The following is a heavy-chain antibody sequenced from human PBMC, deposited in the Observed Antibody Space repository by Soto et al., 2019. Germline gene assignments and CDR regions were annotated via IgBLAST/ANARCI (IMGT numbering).Heavy chain of an antibody. CDR2: IYHSGST. V-gene: IGHV4-30-2*01. CDR1: GGSISSGGYS. J-gene: IGHJ4*02. CDR3: ARESSYCDYAFDY. Sequence: QLQLQESGSGLVKPSQTLSLTCAVSGGSISSGGYSWSWIRQPPGKGLEWIGYIYHSGSTYYNPSLKSRVTISADRSKNQFSMKLSSVTAADTSVYYCARESSYCDYAFDYWGQGTLVTVSS. D-gene: IGHD4-17*01.